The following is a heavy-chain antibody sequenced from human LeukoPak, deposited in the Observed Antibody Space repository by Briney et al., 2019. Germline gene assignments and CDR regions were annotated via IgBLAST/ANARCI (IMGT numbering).Heavy chain of an antibody. CDR1: GYTFTNYD. Sequence: GASVKVSCKASGYTFTNYDINWVRQAAGQGLEWMGWMTPSSGKTGYAQKFQGRVTVTRDTSTSTAYMELSSLTSEDTAVYYCARNEYGTGWFDHWGQGTVVTVSS. CDR2: MTPSSGKT. V-gene: IGHV1-8*01. CDR3: ARNEYGTGWFDH. J-gene: IGHJ5*02. D-gene: IGHD2-8*02.